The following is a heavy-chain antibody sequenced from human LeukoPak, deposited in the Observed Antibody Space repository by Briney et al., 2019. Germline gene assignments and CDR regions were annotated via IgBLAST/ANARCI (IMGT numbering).Heavy chain of an antibody. D-gene: IGHD2-2*01. CDR2: MYYSGST. V-gene: IGHV4-39*01. J-gene: IGHJ4*02. CDR3: ARISIVVVPAYFDY. Sequence: SETLSLTCTVSGGSISSSSYHWGWIRQPPGKGLEWIGSMYYSGSTYYNPSLKSRVTVSVDTSKNQFSLNLSSVTASDTAVYYCARISIVVVPAYFDYWGQGTLVTVSS. CDR1: GGSISSSSYH.